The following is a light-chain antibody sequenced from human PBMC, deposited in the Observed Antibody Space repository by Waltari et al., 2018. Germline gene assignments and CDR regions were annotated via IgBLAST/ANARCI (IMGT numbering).Light chain of an antibody. V-gene: IGLV1-44*01. CDR2: TNT. CDR3: SAWDDSLNGVV. CDR1: SSNIGSNP. Sequence: QSVLTQPPSASGTPGQRVAISCSGSSSNIGSNPVNWYQQLPATAPKLLIYTNTQRPSGVPDRFSGSKSGTSASLAISGLQSEDEANYYCSAWDDSLNGVVFGGGTKLTVL. J-gene: IGLJ2*01.